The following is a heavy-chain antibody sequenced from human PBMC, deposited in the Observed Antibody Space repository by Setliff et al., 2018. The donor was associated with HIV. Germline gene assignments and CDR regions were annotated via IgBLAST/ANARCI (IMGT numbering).Heavy chain of an antibody. CDR3: ARMAGSYTSSWYFDS. J-gene: IGHJ4*02. D-gene: IGHD2-15*01. CDR2: IDWDDDK. CDR1: GFSFNTRGMC. V-gene: IGHV2-70*17. Sequence: SGPTLVNPTQTLPLTCTFSGFSFNTRGMCVSWIRQPPGKALEWLARIDWDDDKFYSPSLKTRLLISKDTSKNQVVLKMTNMDPVDTATYYCARMAGSYTSSWYFDSWGQGTPVTVSS.